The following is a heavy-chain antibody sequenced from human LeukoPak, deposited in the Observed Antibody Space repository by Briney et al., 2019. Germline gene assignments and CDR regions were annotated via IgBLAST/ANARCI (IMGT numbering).Heavy chain of an antibody. J-gene: IGHJ5*02. CDR1: GGSISSSSYY. CDR2: IYYSGST. Sequence: SETLSLTCTVSGGSISSSSYYWGRIRQPPGKGLEWIGSIYYSGSTYYNPSLKSRVTISVDTSKNQFSLKLSSVTAADTAVYYCARLMAAACPAPPEFDPWGQGTLVTVSS. CDR3: ARLMAAACPAPPEFDP. D-gene: IGHD6-6*01. V-gene: IGHV4-39*01.